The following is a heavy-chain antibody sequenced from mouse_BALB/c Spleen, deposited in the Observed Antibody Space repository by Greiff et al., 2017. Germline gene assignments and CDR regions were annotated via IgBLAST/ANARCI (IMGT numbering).Heavy chain of an antibody. CDR2: ISSGGST. J-gene: IGHJ3*01. Sequence: EVQGVESGGGLVKPGGSLKLSCAASGFTFSSYAMSWVRQTPEKRLEWVAFISSGGSTYYPDSVKGRFTISRDNARNILYLQMSSLRSEDTAMYYCARATMITTSEVFAYWGQGTLVTVSA. V-gene: IGHV5-6-5*01. CDR1: GFTFSSYA. D-gene: IGHD2-4*01. CDR3: ARATMITTSEVFAY.